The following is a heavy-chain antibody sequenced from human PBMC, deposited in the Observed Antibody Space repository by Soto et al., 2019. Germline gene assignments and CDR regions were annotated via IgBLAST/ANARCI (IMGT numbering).Heavy chain of an antibody. V-gene: IGHV3-33*01. J-gene: IGHJ6*02. D-gene: IGHD3-10*01. CDR1: GFTYSSYG. Sequence: QVQLVESGGGVVQPGRSLRLSCAASGFTYSSYGMHWVRQAPGKGLEWVAVIWYDGSNKYYADSVKGRFTISRDNSKNTLYLQMNSLRAEDTAVDYCARDRTVSYGAGGGMDVWGQGTTVTVSS. CDR3: ARDRTVSYGAGGGMDV. CDR2: IWYDGSNK.